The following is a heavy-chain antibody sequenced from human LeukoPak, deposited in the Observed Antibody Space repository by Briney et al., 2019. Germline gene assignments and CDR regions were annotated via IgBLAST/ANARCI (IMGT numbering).Heavy chain of an antibody. D-gene: IGHD3-3*01. Sequence: PSETLSLTCTDSGGSISSYYWSWIRQPPGKGLEWIGYIYYSGNTNYNPSLKSRVTISVDMSKNQFSLKLSSVTAADTAVYYCARLWSEGNWENWFDPWGQGTLVTVSS. V-gene: IGHV4-59*01. J-gene: IGHJ5*02. CDR3: ARLWSEGNWENWFDP. CDR1: GGSISSYY. CDR2: IYYSGNT.